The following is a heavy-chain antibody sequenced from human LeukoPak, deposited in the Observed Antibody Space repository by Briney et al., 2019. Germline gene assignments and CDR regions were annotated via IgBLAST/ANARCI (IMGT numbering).Heavy chain of an antibody. CDR3: ATQPQAAAVDGMDV. D-gene: IGHD6-13*01. J-gene: IGHJ6*02. CDR2: IRSDGSNK. Sequence: GGSLRLSCAASGFTFSSYGMHWVRQAPGKGLEWVAFIRSDGSNKFYADSVKGRFTISRDNSKNTLYLQMNSLRAEDTAVYYCATQPQAAAVDGMDVWGQGTTVTVSS. CDR1: GFTFSSYG. V-gene: IGHV3-30*02.